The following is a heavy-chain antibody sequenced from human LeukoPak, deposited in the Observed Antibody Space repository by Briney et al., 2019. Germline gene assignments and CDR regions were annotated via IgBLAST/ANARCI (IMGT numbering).Heavy chain of an antibody. D-gene: IGHD3-10*01. CDR3: AKTANREYQSITMVRGVIGYFDY. CDR2: IYYSGST. J-gene: IGHJ4*02. CDR1: GGSISSYY. V-gene: IGHV4-59*01. Sequence: TSETLSLTCTVSGGSISSYYWSWIRQPPGKGLEWIGYIYYSGSTNYNPSLRSRVTISVDTSKNQFSLKLSSVTAADTAVYYCAKTANREYQSITMVRGVIGYFDYWGQGTLVTVSS.